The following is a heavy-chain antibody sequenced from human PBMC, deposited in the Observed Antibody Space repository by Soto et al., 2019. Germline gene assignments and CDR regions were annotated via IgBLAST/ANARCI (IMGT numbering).Heavy chain of an antibody. CDR2: TGASGGGT. CDR3: AKARGDSLGGPFDY. D-gene: IGHD5-18*01. V-gene: IGHV3-23*01. Sequence: EVQLLESGGGLVQPGGSLRLSCAASGFTFNNYAMAWVRQAPGKGLEWVSGTGASGGGTHYADSVKGRFAISKDNSKNTLYLQMNSLRAEDTAVYYCAKARGDSLGGPFDYWGQGTLVTVSS. CDR1: GFTFNNYA. J-gene: IGHJ4*02.